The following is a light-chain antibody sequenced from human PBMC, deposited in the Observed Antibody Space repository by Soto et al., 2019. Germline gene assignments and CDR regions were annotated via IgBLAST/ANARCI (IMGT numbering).Light chain of an antibody. CDR1: SSDVGGHNY. CDR2: EVR. J-gene: IGLJ1*01. Sequence: QSVLTQPASVSGSPGQSITISCTGTSSDVGGHNYVSWYQQHPGKAPKLLIYEVRVRPSGVSIRFSGSKSANTASLTISGLQAEDEADYYCSSYTNINTRACVFGTGTKLTVL. V-gene: IGLV2-14*01. CDR3: SSYTNINTRACV.